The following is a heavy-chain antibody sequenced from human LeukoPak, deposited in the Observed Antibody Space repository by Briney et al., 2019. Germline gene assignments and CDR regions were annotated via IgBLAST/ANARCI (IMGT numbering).Heavy chain of an antibody. J-gene: IGHJ4*02. CDR3: ARVYDGYFDY. CDR2: IYYSGST. Sequence: SETLSLTCTVSGGSISSSTSYWSWIRQPPGKGLEWIGYIYYSGSTNYNPSLKSRVTISVDTSRNQFSLKLSSVTAADTAVYYCARVYDGYFDYWGQGTLVTVSS. CDR1: GGSISSSTSY. V-gene: IGHV4-61*01. D-gene: IGHD3-3*01.